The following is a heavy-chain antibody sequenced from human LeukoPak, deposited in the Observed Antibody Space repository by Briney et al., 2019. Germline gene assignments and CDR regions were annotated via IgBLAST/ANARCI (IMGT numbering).Heavy chain of an antibody. J-gene: IGHJ6*03. CDR3: ARTPGYSSSWYGVMDV. CDR1: GFTFSSYG. Sequence: GGSLRLSCAASGFTFSSYGMHWVRQAPGKGLEWVAVISYDGSNKYYADSVKGRFTISRDNAKNTLYLQMNSLRAEDTAVYYCARTPGYSSSWYGVMDVWGKGTTVTVSS. CDR2: ISYDGSNK. V-gene: IGHV3-30*03. D-gene: IGHD6-13*01.